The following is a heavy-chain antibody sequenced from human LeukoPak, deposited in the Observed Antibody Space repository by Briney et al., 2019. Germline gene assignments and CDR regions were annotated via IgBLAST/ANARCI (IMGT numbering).Heavy chain of an antibody. J-gene: IGHJ1*01. CDR1: GFNLRDYY. V-gene: IGHV3-11*01. CDR2: SSGSASSF. CDR3: ANQPRLYSSGWYRHFQH. D-gene: IGHD6-19*01. Sequence: SGGSLRLSCAASGFNLRDYYMTWIRQAPGKGLEWISFSSGSASSFDYADSVKGRFTISRDNAKNSLYLQMNSLRAEDTALYYCANQPRLYSSGWYRHFQHWGQGTLVTVSS.